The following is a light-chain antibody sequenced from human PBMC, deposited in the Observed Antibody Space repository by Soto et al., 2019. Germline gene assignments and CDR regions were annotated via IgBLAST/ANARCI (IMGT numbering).Light chain of an antibody. V-gene: IGKV3-20*01. J-gene: IGKJ4*01. CDR3: QQYDSSELT. Sequence: EIVLTQSPDTLSLSPGERATLSCRASQRVSTNSLAWYQQKPGQAPRPLIYGASSRATGTPDRFSGSGSGTDFTLIISRLEPEDFAVYYCQQYDSSELTFGGGTKVDIK. CDR2: GAS. CDR1: QRVSTNS.